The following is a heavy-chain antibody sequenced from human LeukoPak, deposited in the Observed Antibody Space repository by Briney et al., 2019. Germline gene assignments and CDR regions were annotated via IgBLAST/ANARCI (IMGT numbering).Heavy chain of an antibody. CDR2: LSHSGGSA. Sequence: GGSLRLSCAGSGFSFSTYALSWVRQAPGKGLEWVSSLSHSGGSAYYTDSVKGRFTISRDNSKNTLYLHMNSLRVGDTAVYFCAKLGFLTGSFDSWGQGTLVSVSS. CDR3: AKLGFLTGSFDS. D-gene: IGHD3-9*01. CDR1: GFSFSTYA. V-gene: IGHV3-23*01. J-gene: IGHJ4*02.